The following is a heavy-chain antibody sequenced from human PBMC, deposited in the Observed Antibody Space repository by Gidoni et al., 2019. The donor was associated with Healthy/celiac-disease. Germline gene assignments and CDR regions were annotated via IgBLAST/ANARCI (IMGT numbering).Heavy chain of an antibody. CDR3: ASYSNTPLEY. D-gene: IGHD4-4*01. J-gene: IGHJ4*02. Sequence: EVQLVETGGGLVQPGGSLRLSCAASGFTVSSNYMSWVRQAPGKGLEWVSVIYSCGSTYYADSVKGRFTISRYNSKNTLYLQMNSLRAEDTAVYYCASYSNTPLEYWGQGTLVTVSS. V-gene: IGHV3-53*02. CDR1: GFTVSSNY. CDR2: IYSCGST.